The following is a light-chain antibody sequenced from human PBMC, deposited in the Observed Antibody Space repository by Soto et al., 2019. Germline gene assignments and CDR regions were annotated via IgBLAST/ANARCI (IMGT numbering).Light chain of an antibody. CDR1: QGIRSY. V-gene: IGKV1-9*01. CDR3: QQLNTFPPFFT. CDR2: GAS. J-gene: IGKJ3*01. Sequence: DIQLTQSRSFLSASVGDRVTITCRASQGIRSYLAWYQQRPGKAPELLIYGASTLRPGGASRFSGSGSGTEFTLTISSLQPEDFATYFCQQLNTFPPFFTFGPGTKVDIK.